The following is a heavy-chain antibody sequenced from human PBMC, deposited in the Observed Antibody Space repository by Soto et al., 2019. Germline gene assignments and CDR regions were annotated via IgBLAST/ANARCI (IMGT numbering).Heavy chain of an antibody. Sequence: SETMSLTCTVAGGSVISGGYCWSWIRQPPGKGLEWIGYIYYSGSTNYNPSLKSRVTISVDTSKNQFSLKLSSVTAADTAVYYCARAMVRGAAFDYWGQGTLVTVSS. J-gene: IGHJ4*02. D-gene: IGHD3-10*01. CDR1: GGSVISGGYC. CDR2: IYYSGST. CDR3: ARAMVRGAAFDY. V-gene: IGHV4-61*08.